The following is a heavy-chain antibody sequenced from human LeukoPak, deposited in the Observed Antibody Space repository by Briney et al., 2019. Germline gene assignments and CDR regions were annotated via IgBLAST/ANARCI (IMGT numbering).Heavy chain of an antibody. V-gene: IGHV4-59*08. CDR3: ARHRRGVGLNYFDY. Sequence: SETLSLTCTVSGGSISSNYWSWIRQPPGKGLECIGYIYSSGSTNYNPSLKSRVTISVDTSKNQFSLRLSSVTAADTAVYYCARHRRGVGLNYFDYWGQGTLVTVSS. J-gene: IGHJ4*02. D-gene: IGHD3-10*01. CDR1: GGSISSNY. CDR2: IYSSGST.